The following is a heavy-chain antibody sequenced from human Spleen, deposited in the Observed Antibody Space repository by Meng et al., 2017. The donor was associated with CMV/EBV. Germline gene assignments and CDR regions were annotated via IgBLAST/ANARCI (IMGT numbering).Heavy chain of an antibody. V-gene: IGHV1-2*02. CDR1: YS. D-gene: IGHD3-22*01. J-gene: IGHJ6*02. Sequence: YSMHWVRQAHGRGLGWMGWINPESGGTNYAQKFQGRITLTGEASITTAYMELTSLTPDDTAVYYCARVVSSSGYYLSTLGHYGMDVWGQGTMVTVSS. CDR3: ARVVSSSGYYLSTLGHYGMDV. CDR2: INPESGGT.